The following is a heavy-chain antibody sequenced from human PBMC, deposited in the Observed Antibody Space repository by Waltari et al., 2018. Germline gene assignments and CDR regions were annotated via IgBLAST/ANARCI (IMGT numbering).Heavy chain of an antibody. CDR2: IYYSGST. V-gene: IGHV4-59*11. CDR3: ARYRTGYDAIDI. D-gene: IGHD1-1*01. Sequence: QVQLQESGPGLVKPSETLSLTCTVSGGSISSHYWSWIRQPPGKGLEWIGYIYYSGSTNDNPSLKSRGTISVDTSKNQFSLKLSSVTAADTAVYYCARYRTGYDAIDIWGQGTMVTVSS. J-gene: IGHJ3*02. CDR1: GGSISSHY.